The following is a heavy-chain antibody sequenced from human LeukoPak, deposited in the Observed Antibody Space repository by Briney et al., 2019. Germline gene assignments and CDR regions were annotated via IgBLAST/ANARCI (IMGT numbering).Heavy chain of an antibody. CDR1: GYTFTSYA. CDR3: ARDELRFLVKTNIYYYYGMDV. V-gene: IGHV7-4-1*01. J-gene: IGHJ6*02. CDR2: INTNTGNP. Sequence: ASVKVSCKASGYTFTSYAMNWVRQAPGQGLEWMGWINTNTGNPTYAQGFTGRFVFSLDTSVSTAYLQICSLRAEDTAVYYCARDELRFLVKTNIYYYYGMDVWGQGTTVTVSS. D-gene: IGHD3-3*01.